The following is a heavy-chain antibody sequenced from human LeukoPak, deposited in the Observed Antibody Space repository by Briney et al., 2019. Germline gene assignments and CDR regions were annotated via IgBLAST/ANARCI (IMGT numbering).Heavy chain of an antibody. Sequence: PGGSPRLSCAASGFTFTSYAMSWVRQAPGKGLEWVSAISGGYTSTYYADSVKGRFTLSRDNSKNTLYLQMNSLRAEDTAVYYCARRGYTYGGEFDYWGQGTLVTVSS. CDR2: ISGGYTST. CDR3: ARRGYTYGGEFDY. V-gene: IGHV3-23*01. J-gene: IGHJ4*02. D-gene: IGHD5-18*01. CDR1: GFTFTSYA.